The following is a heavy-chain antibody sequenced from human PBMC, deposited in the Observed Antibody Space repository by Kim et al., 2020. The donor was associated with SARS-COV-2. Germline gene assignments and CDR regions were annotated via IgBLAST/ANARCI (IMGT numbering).Heavy chain of an antibody. Sequence: SETLSLTCTVSGDSISSGRYYWGWIRQHPGKGLEWIGYTYYGGNTSSNSSLKSRVTLPVDTSKNQFSLKLTSVTAAHTATYYCARPGPGAAPEPFDYWG. CDR1: GDSISSGRYY. D-gene: IGHD6-13*01. CDR2: TYYGGNT. V-gene: IGHV4-31*03. J-gene: IGHJ4*01. CDR3: ARPGPGAAPEPFDY.